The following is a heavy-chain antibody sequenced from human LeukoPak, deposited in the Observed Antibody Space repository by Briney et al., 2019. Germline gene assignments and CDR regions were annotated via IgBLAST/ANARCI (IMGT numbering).Heavy chain of an antibody. V-gene: IGHV3-30-3*01. Sequence: PGGSLRLSCAASGFTFSSYAMHWVRQAPGKGLEWVAVISYDGSNKYYADSVKGRFTISRDNSKNTLYLQMNSLRAEDTAVYYCARDPYCSGGSCHRRVQLWPSGYWGQGTLVTVSS. D-gene: IGHD2-15*01. CDR1: GFTFSSYA. CDR2: ISYDGSNK. CDR3: ARDPYCSGGSCHRRVQLWPSGY. J-gene: IGHJ4*02.